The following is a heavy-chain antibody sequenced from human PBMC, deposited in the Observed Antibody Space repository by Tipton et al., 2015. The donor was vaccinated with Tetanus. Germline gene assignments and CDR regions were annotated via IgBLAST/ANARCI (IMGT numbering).Heavy chain of an antibody. J-gene: IGHJ6*02. D-gene: IGHD3-3*01. CDR2: IYPGDSDT. V-gene: IGHV5-51*01. CDR3: ARGWSGYPDYYYYYGMDV. CDR1: GYSFTSYW. Sequence: QLVQSGAEVKKPGESLKISCKGSGYSFTSYWIGWVRQMPGKGLEWMGIIYPGDSDTRYSPSFQGQVTISADKSISTAYLQWSSLKASDTAMYYCARGWSGYPDYYYYYGMDVWGQGTTVTVSS.